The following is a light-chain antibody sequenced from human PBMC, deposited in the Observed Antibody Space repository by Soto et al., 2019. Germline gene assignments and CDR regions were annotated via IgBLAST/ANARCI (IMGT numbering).Light chain of an antibody. Sequence: PGERATLSCRASQSVTTFLAWYQQKPSQAPRLLIYDASKRATGIPARFSGSGSGTDFTLTISSLEPEDFAVYYCQQRTNWPLTFGGGTKVEIK. CDR2: DAS. V-gene: IGKV3-11*01. CDR3: QQRTNWPLT. CDR1: QSVTTF. J-gene: IGKJ4*01.